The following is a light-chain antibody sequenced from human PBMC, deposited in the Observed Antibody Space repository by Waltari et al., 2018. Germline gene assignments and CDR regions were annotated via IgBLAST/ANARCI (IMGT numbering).Light chain of an antibody. Sequence: QSALTQPASVSGSPGQSITISCTGTSSDVGGYKYVSWYQQHPGKAPKLMIYEVSNRPSGVSNRFSGSKSGNTASLTISGLQAEDEADYYCSPYTSSSTLKVFGGGTKLTVL. V-gene: IGLV2-14*01. J-gene: IGLJ3*02. CDR1: SSDVGGYKY. CDR2: EVS. CDR3: SPYTSSSTLKV.